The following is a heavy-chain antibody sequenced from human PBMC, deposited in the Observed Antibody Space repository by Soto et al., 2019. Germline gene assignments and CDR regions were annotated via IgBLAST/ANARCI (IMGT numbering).Heavy chain of an antibody. CDR1: GGSISSGDYY. CDR2: IYYSGST. CDR3: ARWLGYGPHFDH. D-gene: IGHD5-12*01. J-gene: IGHJ4*02. Sequence: SETLSPTCTVSGGSISSGDYYWSWIRQPPGKGLEWIGYIYYSGSTYYNPSLKSRVTISVDTSKNQFSLKLSSVTAADTAVYYCARWLGYGPHFDHWGQGTLVTVSS. V-gene: IGHV4-30-4*01.